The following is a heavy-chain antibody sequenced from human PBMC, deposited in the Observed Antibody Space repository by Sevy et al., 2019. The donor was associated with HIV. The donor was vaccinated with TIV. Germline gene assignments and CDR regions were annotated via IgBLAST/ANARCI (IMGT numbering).Heavy chain of an antibody. J-gene: IGHJ4*02. CDR1: GFTLSSFA. CDR3: ARPTPRIAASSAAFFDY. Sequence: GGSLRLSCAASGFTLSSFAMSWVRQVPGKGLEWVSSINGRGGSTYYADSVKGRVTLSRDNSKNTLFLQMDSLRAEDTAIYYCARPTPRIAASSAAFFDYWGQGTLVTVSS. D-gene: IGHD6-13*01. V-gene: IGHV3-23*01. CDR2: INGRGGST.